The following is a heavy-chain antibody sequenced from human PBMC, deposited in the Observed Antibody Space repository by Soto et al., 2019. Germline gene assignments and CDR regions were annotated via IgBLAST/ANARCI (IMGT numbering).Heavy chain of an antibody. CDR1: GFTFSSYA. Sequence: GGSLRLSCAASGFTFSSYAMSWVRQAPGKGLEWVSAISGSGGSTYYADSVKGRFTISRDNSGNTQYLKMNSLRAEETAVYYCAKDLPVVPAGPPHWGMVLYYYMDVWGKGTTVTVSS. CDR2: ISGSGGST. D-gene: IGHD2-2*01. J-gene: IGHJ6*03. V-gene: IGHV3-23*01. CDR3: AKDLPVVPAGPPHWGMVLYYYMDV.